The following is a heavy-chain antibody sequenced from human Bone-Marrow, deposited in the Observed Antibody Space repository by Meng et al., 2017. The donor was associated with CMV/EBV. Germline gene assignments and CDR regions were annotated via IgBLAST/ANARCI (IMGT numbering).Heavy chain of an antibody. D-gene: IGHD1-26*01. CDR1: GYTFTDYY. CDR2: INPNSGGT. V-gene: IGHV1-2*02. CDR3: ARDPYSGSDYFDY. Sequence: ASVKVSCKASGYTFTDYYIHWVRQAPGQGLEWMGWINPNSGGTNYAQKFQGRVTMTRDTSISTAYMELSRLRSDDTAMYYCARDPYSGSDYFDYWGQGTLVTVSS. J-gene: IGHJ4*02.